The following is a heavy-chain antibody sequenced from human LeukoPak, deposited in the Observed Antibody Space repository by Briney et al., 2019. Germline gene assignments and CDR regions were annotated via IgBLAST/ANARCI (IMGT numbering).Heavy chain of an antibody. CDR1: GGSISSSSYY. Sequence: SETLSLTCTVSGGSISSSSYYWGWIRQPPGKGLEWIGSIYYSGSTYYNPSLKSRVTISVDTSKNQFSLKLSSVTAADTAVYYCARQVVPYYDFWSGPGDPAYYFDYWGQGTLVTVSS. CDR3: ARQVVPYYDFWSGPGDPAYYFDY. V-gene: IGHV4-39*01. CDR2: IYYSGST. J-gene: IGHJ4*02. D-gene: IGHD3-3*01.